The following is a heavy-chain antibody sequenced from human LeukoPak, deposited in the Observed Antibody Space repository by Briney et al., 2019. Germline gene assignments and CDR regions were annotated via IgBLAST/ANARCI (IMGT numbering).Heavy chain of an antibody. Sequence: ASVKVSCKSSGYTFIDYYIHWVRQAPGQGPEWMGYINPNTGGTKYAQKFQDRVTMTRDTSISTAYMELSRLRSDDTAVYYCARVRDGNTVDFDYWGQGTLVTVSS. CDR1: GYTFIDYY. D-gene: IGHD5-24*01. V-gene: IGHV1-2*02. J-gene: IGHJ4*02. CDR2: INPNTGGT. CDR3: ARVRDGNTVDFDY.